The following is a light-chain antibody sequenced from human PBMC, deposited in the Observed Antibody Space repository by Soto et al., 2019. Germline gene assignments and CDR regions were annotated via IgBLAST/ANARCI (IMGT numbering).Light chain of an antibody. V-gene: IGKV3-15*01. CDR2: GAS. CDR1: QNVDPN. CDR3: QKYEDWWT. Sequence: VLTQSTCTLSVSNGERATLSGEASQNVDPNLGWYQQKPGQAPRLIIYGASVRVKGIPARFSASASGTDFTLTISSLKSEDFAVYYCQKYEDWWTFGQGTKVDIK. J-gene: IGKJ1*01.